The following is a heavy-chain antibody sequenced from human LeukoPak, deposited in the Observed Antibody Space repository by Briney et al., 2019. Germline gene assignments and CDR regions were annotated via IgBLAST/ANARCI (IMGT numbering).Heavy chain of an antibody. D-gene: IGHD2-2*01. V-gene: IGHV4-39*07. CDR1: GDSISRSTYY. Sequence: SETLSLTCTVSGDSISRSTYYWSWIRQPPGKGLEWIGEINHSGSTNYNPSLKSRVTISVDTSKNQLSLKLSSVTAADTAVYYCARANCSSTSCYLDYWGQGTLVTVSS. CDR3: ARANCSSTSCYLDY. J-gene: IGHJ4*02. CDR2: INHSGST.